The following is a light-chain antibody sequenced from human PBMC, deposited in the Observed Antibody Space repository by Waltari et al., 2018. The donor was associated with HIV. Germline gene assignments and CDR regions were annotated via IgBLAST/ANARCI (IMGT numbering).Light chain of an antibody. Sequence: DIQMTQSTSSLSASVGDRVTITCRASQTIDTDLNWYKQRPGEAPYLLIYSASSLQSGVPSRVSGSGSGTDFTLIINSLQPEDFATYYCQQSFSTPITFGQGTRL. V-gene: IGKV1-39*01. J-gene: IGKJ5*01. CDR1: QTIDTD. CDR3: QQSFSTPIT. CDR2: SAS.